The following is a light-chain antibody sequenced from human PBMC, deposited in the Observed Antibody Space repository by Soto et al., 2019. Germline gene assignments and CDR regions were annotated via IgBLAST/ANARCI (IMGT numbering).Light chain of an antibody. J-gene: IGKJ1*01. CDR3: QQYAYWPET. V-gene: IGKV3-20*01. Sequence: EIVLTQSPGTLSLSPGERATLSCRASQSVSSSYLAWYQQRPGQAPRLLIHYASTRASDIPARFSGSGSGTNFTLAISSLQSEDFAVYYCQQYAYWPETFGQGTKV. CDR1: QSVSSSY. CDR2: YAS.